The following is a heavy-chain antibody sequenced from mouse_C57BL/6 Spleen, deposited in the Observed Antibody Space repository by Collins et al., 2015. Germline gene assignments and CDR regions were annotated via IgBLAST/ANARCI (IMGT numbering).Heavy chain of an antibody. Sequence: KLSCKASGYTFTSYWMHWVKQRPGQGLEWIGEIDPSDSYSNYNQKFKGKSTLTVDRSSSTAYMQLSSLTSEDSAVYYCALGRAWFAYWGQGTLVTVSA. CDR1: GYTFTSYW. CDR2: IDPSDSYS. D-gene: IGHD3-3*01. J-gene: IGHJ3*01. V-gene: IGHV1-69*01. CDR3: ALGRAWFAY.